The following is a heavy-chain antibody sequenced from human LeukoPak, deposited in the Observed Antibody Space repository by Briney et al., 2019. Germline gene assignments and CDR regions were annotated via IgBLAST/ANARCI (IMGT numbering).Heavy chain of an antibody. J-gene: IGHJ4*02. CDR3: ARHPASHDFWSDYQYYFDY. CDR2: IYYSGST. D-gene: IGHD3-3*01. V-gene: IGHV4-59*08. CDR1: GGSISSYY. Sequence: SETLSLTCTVSGGSISSYYWSWIRQPPGKGLEWIGYIYYSGSTNYNPSLKSRVTISVDTSKNQFSLKLSSVTAADTAVYYCARHPASHDFWSDYQYYFDYWGQGTLVTVSS.